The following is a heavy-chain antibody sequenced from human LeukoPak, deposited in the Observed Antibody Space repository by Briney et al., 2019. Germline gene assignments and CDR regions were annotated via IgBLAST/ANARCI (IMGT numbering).Heavy chain of an antibody. J-gene: IGHJ4*02. Sequence: PGGSLRLSCAASGFTFSSYGMHWVRQAPGKGLEWVAVIWYDGSNKYYADSVKGRFTISRDNSKNTLYLQMNGLRAEDTAVYYCAKDWSIAAPKYYFDYWGQGTLVTVSS. V-gene: IGHV3-33*06. CDR2: IWYDGSNK. CDR1: GFTFSSYG. CDR3: AKDWSIAAPKYYFDY. D-gene: IGHD6-6*01.